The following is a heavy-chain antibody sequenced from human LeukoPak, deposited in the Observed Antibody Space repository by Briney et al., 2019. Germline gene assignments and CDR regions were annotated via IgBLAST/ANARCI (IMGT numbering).Heavy chain of an antibody. CDR3: ARVSPNYYDSSGYSDY. J-gene: IGHJ4*02. D-gene: IGHD3-22*01. V-gene: IGHV4-31*03. Sequence: KASETLSLTCTVSGGSISSGGYYWSWIRQHPGKGLEWIGYIYYSGSTYYNPSLKSRVTISVDTSKNQFSLKLSSVTAADTAVYYCARVSPNYYDSSGYSDYWGQGTLVTVSS. CDR1: GGSISSGGYY. CDR2: IYYSGST.